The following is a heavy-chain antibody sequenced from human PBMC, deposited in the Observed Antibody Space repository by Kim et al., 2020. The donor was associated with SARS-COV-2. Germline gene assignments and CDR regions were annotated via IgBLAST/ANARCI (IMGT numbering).Heavy chain of an antibody. CDR2: SP. V-gene: IGHV4-34*09. CDR3: ARDLNGMDV. J-gene: IGHJ6*02. Sequence: SPNYNPTLKGRVTRSVDTSKNQFSLKLSSVTAADTAVYYCARDLNGMDVWGQGTTVTVSS.